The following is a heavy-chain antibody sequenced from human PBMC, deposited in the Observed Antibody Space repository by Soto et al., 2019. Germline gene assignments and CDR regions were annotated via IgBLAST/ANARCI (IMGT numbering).Heavy chain of an antibody. Sequence: EVQLVESGGGLIQPGGSLRLSCAVSGFTVSNNYMSWVRQAPGKGLEGVSVIYSGGYTAYGDSVKGRFTISRDNSKNTLYLQMNSLKTEDTAVYYCATSIPSSKWSGFDSWGQGTLVTVSS. D-gene: IGHD6-13*01. CDR2: IYSGGYT. V-gene: IGHV3-53*01. CDR1: GFTVSNNY. CDR3: ATSIPSSKWSGFDS. J-gene: IGHJ4*02.